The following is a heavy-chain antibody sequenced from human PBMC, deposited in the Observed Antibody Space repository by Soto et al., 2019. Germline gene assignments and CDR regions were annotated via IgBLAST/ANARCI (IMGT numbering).Heavy chain of an antibody. CDR3: AREERYFDRLIPKPAPYFDY. CDR2: INHSGST. D-gene: IGHD3-9*01. CDR1: GGSFSGYY. Sequence: QVQLQQWGAGLLKPSETLSLTCAVYGGSFSGYYWSWIRQPPGKGLEWIGEINHSGSTNYNPSLKSRVTISVDTSKDQFPVKLSSVTAADPAVYYCAREERYFDRLIPKPAPYFDYWGQGTLVTVSS. V-gene: IGHV4-34*01. J-gene: IGHJ4*02.